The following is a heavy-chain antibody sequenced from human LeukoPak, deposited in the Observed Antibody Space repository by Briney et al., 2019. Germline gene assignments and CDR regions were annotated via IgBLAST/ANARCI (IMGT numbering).Heavy chain of an antibody. CDR1: GGTFSSYA. Sequence: SVKVSCKASGGTFSSYAISWVRQAPGQGLEWMGRIIPILGIANYAQKFQGRVTITADKSTSTAYMELRSLRSEDTAVYYCARVGLYCSGGSCEQQYYYYGMDVWGQGTTVTVSS. V-gene: IGHV1-69*04. CDR3: ARVGLYCSGGSCEQQYYYYGMDV. J-gene: IGHJ6*02. CDR2: IIPILGIA. D-gene: IGHD2-15*01.